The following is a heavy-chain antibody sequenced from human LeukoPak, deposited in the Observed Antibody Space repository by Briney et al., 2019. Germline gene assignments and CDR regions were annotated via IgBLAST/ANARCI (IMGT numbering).Heavy chain of an antibody. D-gene: IGHD6-19*01. CDR2: IYSGGST. CDR3: ARGSEHSSGRIGY. Sequence: PGGSLRLSCAASGFTVSSNYMSWVRQAPGKGLEWVSVIYSGGSTYYADSVKGRFTISRDNSKNTLYLQMNSLRAEDTAVYYCARGSEHSSGRIGYWGQGTLVTVSS. V-gene: IGHV3-66*02. CDR1: GFTVSSNY. J-gene: IGHJ4*02.